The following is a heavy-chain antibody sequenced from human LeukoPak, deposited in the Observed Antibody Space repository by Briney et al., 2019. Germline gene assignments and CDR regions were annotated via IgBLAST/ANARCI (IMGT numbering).Heavy chain of an antibody. D-gene: IGHD3-10*01. Sequence: GGSLRLSCAASGFIFSNYWMHWVRQAPGKGLVWVSRIYDDVSSTYYADSVKGRFTISRDDAKNTLYLQMNSLRAEDTAVYYCARVSGSRNFYFGAFDMWGQVTVVTVSS. CDR3: ARVSGSRNFYFGAFDM. CDR1: GFIFSNYW. J-gene: IGHJ3*02. V-gene: IGHV3-74*01. CDR2: IYDDVSST.